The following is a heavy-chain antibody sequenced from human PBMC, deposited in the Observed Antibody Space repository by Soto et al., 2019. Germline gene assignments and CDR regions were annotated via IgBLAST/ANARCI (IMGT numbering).Heavy chain of an antibody. CDR2: IWYDGSNK. V-gene: IGHV3-33*01. Sequence: PGGSLRLSCAASGFTFSSYGMHWVRQAPGKGLEWVAVIWYDGSNKYYADSVKGRFTISRDNSKNTLYLQMNSLRAEDTAVYYCARDLHYYDSSRRVDYYFDYWGQGTLVTVSS. CDR3: ARDLHYYDSSRRVDYYFDY. J-gene: IGHJ4*02. D-gene: IGHD3-22*01. CDR1: GFTFSSYG.